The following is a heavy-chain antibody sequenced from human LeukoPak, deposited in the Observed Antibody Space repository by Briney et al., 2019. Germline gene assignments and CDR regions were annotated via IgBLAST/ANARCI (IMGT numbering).Heavy chain of an antibody. V-gene: IGHV4-39*01. CDR2: IYYSGST. J-gene: IGHJ6*03. D-gene: IGHD5-12*01. CDR1: GGSISSSSYY. CDR3: ARHPKGATINFYYYYYMDV. Sequence: PSETLSLTCTVSGGSISSSSYYWGWIRQPPGKWLEWIGSIYYSGSTYYNPSLKSRVTISVDTSKNQFSLKLSSVTAADTAVYYCARHPKGATINFYYYYYMDVWGKGTTVTVSS.